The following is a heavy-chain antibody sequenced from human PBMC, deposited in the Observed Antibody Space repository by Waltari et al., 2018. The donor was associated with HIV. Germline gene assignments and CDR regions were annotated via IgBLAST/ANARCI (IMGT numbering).Heavy chain of an antibody. D-gene: IGHD3-3*01. CDR3: ARGHTIPKHYYYYGMDV. J-gene: IGHJ6*02. CDR2: ISSNGGST. V-gene: IGHV3-64*01. Sequence: EVQLVESGGGLVQPGGSLRLSCAASGFTFSSYAMHWFRQAPGKGLEYVSAISSNGGSTYYANSVKGRFTISRDNSKNTLYLQMGSLRAEDMAVYYCARGHTIPKHYYYYGMDVWGQGTTVTVSS. CDR1: GFTFSSYA.